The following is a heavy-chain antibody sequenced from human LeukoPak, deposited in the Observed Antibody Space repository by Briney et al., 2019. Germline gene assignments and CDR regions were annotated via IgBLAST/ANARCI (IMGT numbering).Heavy chain of an antibody. CDR3: AKDSLTYYYDSSGYSDY. J-gene: IGHJ4*02. D-gene: IGHD3-22*01. Sequence: GGSLRLSCAASGFTFNTYSMNWVRQAPGKGLEWVSAFTGSGGRTYYADSVKGRFTISRDNSKNTLYLQMNSLRAEDTAVYYCAKDSLTYYYDSSGYSDYWGQGTLVTVSS. CDR1: GFTFNTYS. V-gene: IGHV3-23*01. CDR2: FTGSGGRT.